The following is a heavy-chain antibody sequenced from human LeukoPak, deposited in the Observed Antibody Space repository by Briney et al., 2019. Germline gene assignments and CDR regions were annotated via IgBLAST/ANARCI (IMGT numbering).Heavy chain of an antibody. CDR1: GGSISSSSYS. V-gene: IGHV4-39*01. CDR2: IYYSGNT. D-gene: IGHD2-15*01. J-gene: IGHJ4*02. CDR3: ARGSPYHD. Sequence: SETLSLTCTVSGGSISSSSYSWGWIRQPPGKGLEWIGTIYYSGNTYYNPSLKSRVTISVDTSKNQFSLNLSSVTAADTAIYYCARGSPYHDWGQGTLVTVSS.